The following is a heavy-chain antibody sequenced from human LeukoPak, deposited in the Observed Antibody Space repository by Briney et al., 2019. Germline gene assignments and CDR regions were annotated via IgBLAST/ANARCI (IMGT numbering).Heavy chain of an antibody. CDR3: ARDGVVGHTYFGY. Sequence: ASVKVSCKASGYSFISFAINWVRQAPGQGLEWMGRISTYNGNTNYAQKFQGRVTMTTDTSTSTAYMELRSLRSDDTAVYYCARDGVVGHTYFGYWGQGTLVTVSS. J-gene: IGHJ4*02. CDR2: ISTYNGNT. V-gene: IGHV1-18*01. CDR1: GYSFISFA. D-gene: IGHD1-26*01.